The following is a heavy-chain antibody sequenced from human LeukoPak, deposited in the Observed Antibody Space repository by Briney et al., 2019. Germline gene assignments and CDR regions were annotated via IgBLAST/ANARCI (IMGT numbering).Heavy chain of an antibody. V-gene: IGHV5-51*01. CDR1: GYSFTSYW. D-gene: IGHD2-2*01. J-gene: IGHJ4*02. CDR3: ARRYCSSTSCYGCFDY. Sequence: ESLKISCKGSGYSFTSYWIGWVRQMPGKGLEWMGIIYPGDSDTRYSPSFQGQVTISADKSISTAYLQWSSLKASDTAMYYCARRYCSSTSCYGCFDYWGQGTLVTVSS. CDR2: IYPGDSDT.